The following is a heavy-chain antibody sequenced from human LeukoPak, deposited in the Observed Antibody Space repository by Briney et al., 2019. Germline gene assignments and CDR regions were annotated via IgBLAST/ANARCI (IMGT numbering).Heavy chain of an antibody. D-gene: IGHD3-10*01. CDR1: GYIFTHYW. J-gene: IGHJ4*02. Sequence: GEALKISCQVSGYIFTHYWIGWVRQVAGKGLESMGLIHPADSDTTYCPSFQGQVTISAAKSISTVYLQWSSLRASDTAMYYCARQSRDGSKTRGYYFDYWGQGTLVTVS. CDR2: IHPADSDT. CDR3: ARQSRDGSKTRGYYFDY. V-gene: IGHV5-51*01.